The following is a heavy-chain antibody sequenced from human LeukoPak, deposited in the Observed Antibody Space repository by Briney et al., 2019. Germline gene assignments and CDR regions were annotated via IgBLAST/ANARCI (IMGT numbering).Heavy chain of an antibody. D-gene: IGHD3-10*01. Sequence: PGGSLRLSCAASGFTFSSYGMHWVRQAPGKGLEWVAVISYDGSNKYYADSVKGRFTISRDNSKNTLYLQMNSLRAEDTAVYYCTRDTFGARDSWGQGTLATVSS. J-gene: IGHJ4*02. CDR2: ISYDGSNK. CDR3: TRDTFGARDS. V-gene: IGHV3-30*03. CDR1: GFTFSSYG.